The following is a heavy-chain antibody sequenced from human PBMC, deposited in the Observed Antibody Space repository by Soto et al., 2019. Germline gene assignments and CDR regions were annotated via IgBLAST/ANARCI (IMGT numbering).Heavy chain of an antibody. Sequence: EVQLVESGGGLVQPGGSLRLSCAASGFTFSTYSINWVRQAPGKGLEWISYISDTSSVIYYADAVKGRFTISRDNAKNLLCSQIPSLRDPDPAVYYCPRERDTTCSKGICCGTYFDFWGQGTLVTFPS. CDR3: PRERDTTCSKGICCGTYFDF. CDR1: GFTFSTYS. J-gene: IGHJ4*02. D-gene: IGHD2-8*01. CDR2: ISDTSSVI. V-gene: IGHV3-48*02.